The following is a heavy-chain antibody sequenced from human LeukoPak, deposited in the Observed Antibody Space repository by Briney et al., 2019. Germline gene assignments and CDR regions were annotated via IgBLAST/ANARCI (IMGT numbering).Heavy chain of an antibody. CDR1: GGSISSYY. D-gene: IGHD3-3*01. J-gene: IGHJ3*02. V-gene: IGHV4-59*01. CDR2: TYYSGST. CDR3: ARRMPLAPYYDFWSGYYAAFDI. Sequence: SETLSLTCTVSGGSISSYYWSWIRQPPGKGLEWIGYTYYSGSTNYNPSLKSRVTISVDTSKNQFSLKLSSVTAADTAVYYCARRMPLAPYYDFWSGYYAAFDIWGQGTMVTVSS.